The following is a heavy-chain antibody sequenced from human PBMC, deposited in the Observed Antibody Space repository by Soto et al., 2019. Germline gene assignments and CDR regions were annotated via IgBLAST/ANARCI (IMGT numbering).Heavy chain of an antibody. CDR1: GSTFSNYA. CDR2: ITGSGDVS. V-gene: IGHV3-23*01. J-gene: IGHJ4*02. CDR3: AKAQEASGNVNSYLDY. D-gene: IGHD2-15*01. Sequence: GGSLRLSCTTSGSTFSNYAMSWVRQAPGKGLEGVSVITGSGDVSYVTDRFKGRFTVSRDNSKNTLFLEMSSLRADDTAVYFCAKAQEASGNVNSYLDYWGQGIRVTVSS.